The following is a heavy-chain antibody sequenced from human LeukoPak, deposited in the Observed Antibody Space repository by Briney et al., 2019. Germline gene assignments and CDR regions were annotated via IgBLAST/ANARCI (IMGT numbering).Heavy chain of an antibody. J-gene: IGHJ6*02. CDR2: IYYSGST. Sequence: SETLSLTCTVSGGSISSSSYYWGWIRQPPGKGLEWIGSIYYSGSTYYNPSLKSRVTISVDTSKNQFSLKLSSVTAADTAVYYCARQGYCSSTSCYFNYYGMDVWGQGTTVIVSS. CDR3: ARQGYCSSTSCYFNYYGMDV. V-gene: IGHV4-39*01. CDR1: GGSISSSSYY. D-gene: IGHD2-2*01.